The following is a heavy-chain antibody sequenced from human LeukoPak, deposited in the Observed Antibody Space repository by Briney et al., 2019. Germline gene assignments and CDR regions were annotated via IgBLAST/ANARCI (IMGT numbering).Heavy chain of an antibody. CDR2: VHYSGRT. V-gene: IGHV4-61*01. Sequence: SETLSLTCTVSGGSVSSNNFYWSWIRQPPGKGLEWIGWVHYSGRTNFNPSLKGRVTISLDTSKNQFSLKLNSVTAADTAIYYCARQRIRGGIFGDFDYWGPGSLVTVSS. D-gene: IGHD3-10*01. J-gene: IGHJ4*02. CDR1: GGSVSSNNFY. CDR3: ARQRIRGGIFGDFDY.